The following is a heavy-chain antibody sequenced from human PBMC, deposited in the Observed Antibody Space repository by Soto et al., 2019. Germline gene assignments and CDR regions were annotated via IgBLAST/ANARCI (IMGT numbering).Heavy chain of an antibody. CDR1: GFSLSDAW. D-gene: IGHD3-9*01. V-gene: IGHV3-15*07. CDR2: SKNKAYGGTT. Sequence: EVHLEESGGGLVKPGGSLRVSCAASGFSLSDAWMNWVRQVPGKGPEWVGRSKNKAYGGTTEYAPPAKGRFTISRDDFENTLDLQMDSLKAEDTATYYCTAGPNYNIGGLGFWGRGTLVTVSS. J-gene: IGHJ4*02. CDR3: TAGPNYNIGGLGF.